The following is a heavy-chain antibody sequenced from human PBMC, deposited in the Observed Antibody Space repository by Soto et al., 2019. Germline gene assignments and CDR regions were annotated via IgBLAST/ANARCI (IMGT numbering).Heavy chain of an antibody. CDR2: IWYDGSNK. CDR1: GFTFRSYG. CDR3: ARQCRLRFLEWLSYNWFEP. J-gene: IGHJ5*02. V-gene: IGHV3-33*01. Sequence: GGSLRLSCAASGFTFRSYGMHWVRQAPGKGLEWVAVIWYDGSNKYYADSVKGRFTISRDKSKNTLYLQMNSLRVEDTAVYYCARQCRLRFLEWLSYNWFEPWGQGTLVTVSS. D-gene: IGHD3-3*01.